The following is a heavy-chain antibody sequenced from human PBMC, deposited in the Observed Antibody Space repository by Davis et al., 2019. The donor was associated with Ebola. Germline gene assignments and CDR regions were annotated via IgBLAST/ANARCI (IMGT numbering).Heavy chain of an antibody. Sequence: GESLKISCAASGFTFSYYWMSWVRQAPAKGLEWVAYINEDGSAKYYVDSVKGRFTISRDNAKNSLHLQMNSVRAEDTAVYYCARVGWVPSSDYWGQGTQVTVSS. CDR3: ARVGWVPSSDY. CDR1: GFTFSYYW. D-gene: IGHD2-2*01. V-gene: IGHV3-7*01. CDR2: INEDGSAK. J-gene: IGHJ4*02.